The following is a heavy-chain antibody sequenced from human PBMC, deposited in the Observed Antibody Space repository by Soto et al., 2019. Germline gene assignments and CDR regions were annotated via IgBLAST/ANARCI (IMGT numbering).Heavy chain of an antibody. V-gene: IGHV3-23*01. Sequence: PGGSLRLSCAASGFTFSSYAMSWVRQAPGKGLEWVSAISGSGGSTYYADSVKGRFTISRDNSKNTLYLQMNSLRAEDTVVYYCVRDLTDGYVDFDSWGQGIPVTVS. J-gene: IGHJ4*02. CDR3: VRDLTDGYVDFDS. CDR1: GFTFSSYA. D-gene: IGHD5-12*01. CDR2: ISGSGGST.